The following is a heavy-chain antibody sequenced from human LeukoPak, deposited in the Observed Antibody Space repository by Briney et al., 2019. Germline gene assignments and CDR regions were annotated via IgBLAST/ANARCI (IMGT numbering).Heavy chain of an antibody. V-gene: IGHV1-24*01. D-gene: IGHD5-18*01. CDR2: FDPEDGET. CDR1: GYTLTELS. J-gene: IGHJ5*02. Sequence: ASVKVSCKVPGYTLTELSMHWVRQAPGKGLEWMGGFDPEDGETTYAQKFQGRVTMTEDTSTDTAYMELSSLRSEDTAVYYCATDMRNVDTAMVIGWFDPWGQGTLVTVSS. CDR3: ATDMRNVDTAMVIGWFDP.